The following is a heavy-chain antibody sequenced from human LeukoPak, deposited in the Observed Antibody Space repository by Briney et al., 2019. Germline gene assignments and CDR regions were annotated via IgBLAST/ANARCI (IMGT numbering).Heavy chain of an antibody. CDR2: ISASGDVT. V-gene: IGHV3-23*01. J-gene: IGHJ3*02. Sequence: GGSLRLSCAASGFSFSKFPMGWVRQAPGRGLEWVSAISASGDVTFYADSLRGRFTISRDNSKSTLYLQMNGLRAEDTAIFYCAKSLFTSATGTGRAFHIWGQGTRVTVSS. D-gene: IGHD1-1*01. CDR1: GFSFSKFP. CDR3: AKSLFTSATGTGRAFHI.